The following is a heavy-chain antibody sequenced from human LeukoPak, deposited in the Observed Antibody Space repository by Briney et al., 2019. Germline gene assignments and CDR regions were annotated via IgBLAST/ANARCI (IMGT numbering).Heavy chain of an antibody. J-gene: IGHJ3*02. CDR1: GGSISSGAYS. CDR2: IYYSGIT. Sequence: PSQTLSLTCTVSGGSISSGAYSCSWIRQPPGKGLEWIGYIYYSGITYYNPSLKSRVTISVDTSKNQISLKLSSVTAADRAVYYCARSRAAGQEHDAFDIWGQGTMVTVSS. D-gene: IGHD6-13*01. CDR3: ARSRAAGQEHDAFDI. V-gene: IGHV4-30-4*08.